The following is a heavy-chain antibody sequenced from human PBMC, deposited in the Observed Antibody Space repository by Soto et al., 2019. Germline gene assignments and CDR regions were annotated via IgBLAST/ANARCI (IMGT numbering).Heavy chain of an antibody. J-gene: IGHJ4*02. V-gene: IGHV3-74*01. Sequence: GGSLRLSCAASGFTFRSYWMHWVRQAPGKGLVWVSRINRDGSSTSYADSVKGRVTISRDNAKNSLYLQMNSLRDEDTAVYYCARDDYYDTSGYLALFDYWGQGTLVTVSS. CDR3: ARDDYYDTSGYLALFDY. CDR2: INRDGSST. D-gene: IGHD3-22*01. CDR1: GFTFRSYW.